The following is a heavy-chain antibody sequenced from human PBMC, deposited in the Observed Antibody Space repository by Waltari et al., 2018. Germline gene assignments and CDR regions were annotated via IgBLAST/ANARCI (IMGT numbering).Heavy chain of an antibody. CDR2: ISSSSSYI. CDR3: ARDRRPYSSGWDPLDY. CDR1: GFTFSSYS. Sequence: EVQLVESGGGLVKPGGSLRLSCAASGFTFSSYSMNWVRQAPGKGLEWVSSISSSSSYIYYADSVKGRFTISRDNAKNSLYLQMNSLRAEDTAVYYCARDRRPYSSGWDPLDYWGQGTLVTVSS. V-gene: IGHV3-21*01. D-gene: IGHD6-19*01. J-gene: IGHJ4*02.